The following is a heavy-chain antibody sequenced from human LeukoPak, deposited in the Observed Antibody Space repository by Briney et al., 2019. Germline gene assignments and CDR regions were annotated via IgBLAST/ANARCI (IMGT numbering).Heavy chain of an antibody. V-gene: IGHV1-2*02. D-gene: IGHD2-2*01. J-gene: IGHJ4*02. CDR2: INSNSGGT. CDR1: GYTFTGYY. CDR3: ARDGTSTDDY. Sequence: ASVKVSCKASGYTFTGYYMHWVRQAPGQGLEWMGWINSNSGGTNYAQKFQGRVTTTRDTSISTAYMELSRLSSDDTAVYYCARDGTSTDDYWGQGTLVTVSS.